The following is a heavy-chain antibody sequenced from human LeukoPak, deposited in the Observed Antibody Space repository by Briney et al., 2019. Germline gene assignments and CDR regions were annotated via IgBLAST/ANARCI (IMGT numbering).Heavy chain of an antibody. V-gene: IGHV1-3*01. Sequence: ASVKVSCKASGYTFTSYAMHWVRQAPGQRLEWMGWINAGNGNTKYSQKFQGRVTITRDTSASTAYMELSSLRSDDTAVYYCARVRFYGDYLHFDYWGQGTLVTVSS. CDR3: ARVRFYGDYLHFDY. CDR1: GYTFTSYA. D-gene: IGHD4-17*01. J-gene: IGHJ4*02. CDR2: INAGNGNT.